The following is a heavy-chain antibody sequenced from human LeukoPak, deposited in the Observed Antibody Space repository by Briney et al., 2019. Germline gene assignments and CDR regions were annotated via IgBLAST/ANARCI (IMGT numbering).Heavy chain of an antibody. D-gene: IGHD6-13*01. CDR3: AKVGYSSSWNYYYYGMDV. CDR2: ISDSGGGS. CDR1: GFTFSNYA. V-gene: IGHV3-23*01. Sequence: PGGSLRLSCAASGFTFSNYAMSWVRQAPGKGLEWVSTISDSGGGSYYADSVKGRFTISRDNSKNTLFLQMTTLRAEDTGVYYCAKVGYSSSWNYYYYGMDVWGQGTTVTVSS. J-gene: IGHJ6*02.